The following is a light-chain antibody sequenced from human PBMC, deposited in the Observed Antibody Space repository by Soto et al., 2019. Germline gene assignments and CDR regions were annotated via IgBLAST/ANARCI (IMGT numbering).Light chain of an antibody. CDR1: SSDVGAYNH. J-gene: IGLJ1*01. CDR2: EVS. CDR3: SSYTSSSTTYV. Sequence: QSVLTQPASVSGSPGQSITISCTGTSSDVGAYNHVSWYQEHPGKAPKLMIYEVSNRPSGVSNRFSGSKSGNTASLTISGLQPEDEAYYYCSSYTSSSTTYVFGTGTKVTGL. V-gene: IGLV2-14*01.